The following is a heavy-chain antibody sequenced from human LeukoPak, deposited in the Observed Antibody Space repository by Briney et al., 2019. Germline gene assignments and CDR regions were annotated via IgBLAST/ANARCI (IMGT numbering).Heavy chain of an antibody. Sequence: SVKVSCKASGGTFSSYAISWVRQAPGQGLEWMGGIIPIFGTANYAQKFQGRVTITADKSTSTAYMELSSLRSEDTAVYYCASSRIRDWLKAYHYYMDVWGKGTTVTVSS. CDR3: ASSRIRDWLKAYHYYMDV. V-gene: IGHV1-69*06. D-gene: IGHD3-9*01. J-gene: IGHJ6*03. CDR2: IIPIFGTA. CDR1: GGTFSSYA.